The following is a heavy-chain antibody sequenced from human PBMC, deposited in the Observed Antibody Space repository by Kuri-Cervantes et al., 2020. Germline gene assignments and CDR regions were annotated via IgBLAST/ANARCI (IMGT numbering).Heavy chain of an antibody. CDR2: IYPSGST. CDR3: ARATYYGSSGYYYFDY. V-gene: IGHV4-4*07. Sequence: GSLRLSCTVSGGSISTYYWNWIRQPAGKGLEWIGRIYPSGSTNYNPSLKSRVTISVDKSKNQFSLKLSSVTAADTAVYYCARATYYGSSGYYYFDYWGQGTLVTVSS. J-gene: IGHJ4*02. D-gene: IGHD3-22*01. CDR1: GGSISTYY.